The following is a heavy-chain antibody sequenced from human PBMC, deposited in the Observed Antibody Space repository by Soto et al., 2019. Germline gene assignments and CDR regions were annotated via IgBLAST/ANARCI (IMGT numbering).Heavy chain of an antibody. J-gene: IGHJ6*02. CDR3: AREVAYYYYGMDV. Sequence: GGSLRLSCAASGFTFSSYAMHWVRQAPGKGLEWVAVISYDGSNKYYADSVKGRFTISRDNSKNTLYLQMNSLRAEDTAVYYCAREVAYYYYGMDVWGQGTTVTVSS. D-gene: IGHD5-12*01. CDR1: GFTFSSYA. CDR2: ISYDGSNK. V-gene: IGHV3-30-3*01.